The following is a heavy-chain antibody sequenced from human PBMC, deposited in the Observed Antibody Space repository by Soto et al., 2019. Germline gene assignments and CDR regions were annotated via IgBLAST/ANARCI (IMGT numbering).Heavy chain of an antibody. J-gene: IGHJ4*02. CDR3: ARLNYYGSGSYQRDY. D-gene: IGHD3-10*01. CDR2: IYYSGST. Sequence: QLQLQESGPGLVKPSETLSLTCTVSGGSISSSSYYWGWIRQPPGKGLEWIGSIYYSGSTYYNPSLKSRVTISVDTSKNQFSLKLSSVTAADTAVYYCARLNYYGSGSYQRDYWGQGTLVTVSS. V-gene: IGHV4-39*01. CDR1: GGSISSSSYY.